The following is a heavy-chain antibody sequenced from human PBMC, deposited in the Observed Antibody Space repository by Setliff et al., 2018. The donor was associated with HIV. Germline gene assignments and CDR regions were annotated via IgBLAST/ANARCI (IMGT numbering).Heavy chain of an antibody. CDR1: GFSFTSHA. Sequence: GGSLRLSCAASGFSFTSHAMNWVRQAPGKGLEWVSIASPSGGTTYYADSVKGRFTISRDNSKSTLYLQMNSLKTEDTAVYYCAKPRRYNTYYFDHWGQGTLVTVSS. CDR2: ASPSGGTT. CDR3: AKPRRYNTYYFDH. D-gene: IGHD3-3*01. J-gene: IGHJ4*02. V-gene: IGHV3-23*01.